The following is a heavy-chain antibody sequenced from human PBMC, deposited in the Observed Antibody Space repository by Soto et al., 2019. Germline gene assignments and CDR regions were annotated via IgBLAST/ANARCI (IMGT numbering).Heavy chain of an antibody. Sequence: XESLGLSCVVSGFIFNTYGMSGVRQAPGKGLEWVSSISGGGGSTYYAESVKGRFTISRDNSKNTLYLQMNSLRDEDTAVFYCAIPAEYCSGATCYFPFCYWGQGTLVTVSS. CDR1: GFIFNTYG. CDR2: ISGGGGST. J-gene: IGHJ4*02. V-gene: IGHV3-23*01. D-gene: IGHD2-15*01. CDR3: AIPAEYCSGATCYFPFCY.